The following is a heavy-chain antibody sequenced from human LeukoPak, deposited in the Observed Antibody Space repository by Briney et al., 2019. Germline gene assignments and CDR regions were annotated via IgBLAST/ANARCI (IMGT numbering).Heavy chain of an antibody. Sequence: ASVKVSCKASGYTFTGYYMHWVQQAPGQGLEWMGWINPNSGGTNYAQKFQGWVTMTRDTSISTAYMELSRLRSDDTAVYYCARGYEPLYYFDYWGQGTLVTVSS. D-gene: IGHD1-14*01. CDR3: ARGYEPLYYFDY. CDR1: GYTFTGYY. V-gene: IGHV1-2*04. CDR2: INPNSGGT. J-gene: IGHJ4*02.